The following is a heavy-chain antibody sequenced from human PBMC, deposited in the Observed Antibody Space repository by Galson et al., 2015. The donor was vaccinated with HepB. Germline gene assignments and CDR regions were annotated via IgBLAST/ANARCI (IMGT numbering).Heavy chain of an antibody. V-gene: IGHV4-34*01. CDR2: INHSGST. CDR3: ARPYYDFWSGYTDAFDI. Sequence: ETLSLTCAVYGGSFSGYYWSWIRQPPGKGLEWIGEINHSGSTNYNPSLKSRVTISVDTSKNQFSLKLSSVTAADTAVYYCARPYYDFWSGYTDAFDIWGQGTMVTVSS. J-gene: IGHJ3*02. CDR1: GGSFSGYY. D-gene: IGHD3-3*01.